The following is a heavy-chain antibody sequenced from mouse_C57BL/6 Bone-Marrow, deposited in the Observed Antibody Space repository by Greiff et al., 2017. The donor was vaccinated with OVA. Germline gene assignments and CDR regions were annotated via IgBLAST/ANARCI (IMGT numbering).Heavy chain of an antibody. V-gene: IGHV1-15*01. Sequence: VKLQQSGAELVRPGASVTLSCKASGYTFTDYEMHWVKQTPVHGLEWIGAIDPETGGTAYNQKFKGKAILTADKSSSTAYMELRSLTSEDSAVYYCIVFFDVWGTGTTVTVSS. CDR2: IDPETGGT. CDR1: GYTFTDYE. CDR3: IVFFDV. J-gene: IGHJ1*03.